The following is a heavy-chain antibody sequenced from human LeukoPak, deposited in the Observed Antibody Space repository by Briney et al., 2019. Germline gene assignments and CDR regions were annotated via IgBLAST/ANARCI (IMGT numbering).Heavy chain of an antibody. V-gene: IGHV3-30*01. Sequence: GGSLRLSCAVSEFTFSYFAMHWVRQAPGKGLEWVAVVSSHGNDGYYADSVKGRFTISRDNSKNTLYLQIDSLRAEDTAIYYCTRDVYNFNDFDYWGQGTLVTVSS. CDR3: TRDVYNFNDFDY. J-gene: IGHJ4*02. D-gene: IGHD5-24*01. CDR2: VSSHGNDG. CDR1: EFTFSYFA.